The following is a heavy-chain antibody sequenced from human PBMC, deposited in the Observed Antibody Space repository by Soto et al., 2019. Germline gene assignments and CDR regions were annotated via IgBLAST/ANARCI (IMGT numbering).Heavy chain of an antibody. CDR1: GFTFSSYA. CDR3: AKINSSDGDYPLDY. J-gene: IGHJ4*02. V-gene: IGHV3-23*01. CDR2: ISGSGGNT. Sequence: GGSLRLSCAASGFTFSSYAMTWVRQAPGRGLEWVSSISGSGGNTYYADSVKGRFTISRDNSENTLYLQMNSLRAEDTAVYYCAKINSSDGDYPLDYWGQGTLVTVSS. D-gene: IGHD4-17*01.